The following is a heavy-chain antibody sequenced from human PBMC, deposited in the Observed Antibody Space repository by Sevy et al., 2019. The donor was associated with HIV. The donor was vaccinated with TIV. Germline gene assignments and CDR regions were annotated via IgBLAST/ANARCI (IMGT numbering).Heavy chain of an antibody. Sequence: SETLSLTCAVSGYSISSGYYWGWVRQPPGKGLEWIGSMYHSGRSSFNPSLKSRVTISVDTSKNQLSLKLSSVTAADTAVYYCASGSGELVSWGQGTLVTVSS. V-gene: IGHV4-38-2*01. D-gene: IGHD1-26*01. J-gene: IGHJ5*02. CDR3: ASGSGELVS. CDR2: MYHSGRS. CDR1: GYSISSGYY.